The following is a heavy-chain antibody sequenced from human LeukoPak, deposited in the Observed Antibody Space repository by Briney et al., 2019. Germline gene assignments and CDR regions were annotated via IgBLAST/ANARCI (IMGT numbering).Heavy chain of an antibody. D-gene: IGHD3-22*01. CDR2: INPNSGGT. J-gene: IGHJ4*02. CDR1: GYTFTGYY. CDR3: ARGYYYDSSLDY. Sequence: ASVTVSCKASGYTFTGYYMHWVRQAPGQGLEWLAWINPNSGGTNYAQNFQGRVIMTRDTSISTAYMELTRLRSDDTAVYYCARGYYYDSSLDYWGQGTLVTVSS. V-gene: IGHV1-2*02.